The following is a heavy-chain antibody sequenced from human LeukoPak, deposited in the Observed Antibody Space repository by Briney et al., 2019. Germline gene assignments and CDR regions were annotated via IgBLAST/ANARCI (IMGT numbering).Heavy chain of an antibody. Sequence: GGSLRLSCAASGFTFKTYTMHWVRQAPGMGLEWVSSISSSSSYIFYADSVKGRFTISRDNSKNTLYLQMNSLRAEDTAVYYCAKARVTMIVVVASDYWGQGTLVTVSS. D-gene: IGHD3-22*01. CDR2: ISSSSSYI. CDR3: AKARVTMIVVVASDY. J-gene: IGHJ4*02. CDR1: GFTFKTYT. V-gene: IGHV3-21*04.